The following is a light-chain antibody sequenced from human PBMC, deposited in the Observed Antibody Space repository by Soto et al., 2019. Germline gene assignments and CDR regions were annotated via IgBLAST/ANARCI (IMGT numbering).Light chain of an antibody. J-gene: IGKJ1*01. CDR1: QSVSSN. Sequence: EIVMTQSPATLSVSPGERTTLSCRASQSVSSNLAWYQQKVGQAPRVLIYDASTGATGITGRFSGSGSGTEFTLTISSLQSEDFAVYYCQQYNNWPETFGQGTNVEIK. V-gene: IGKV3-15*01. CDR3: QQYNNWPET. CDR2: DAS.